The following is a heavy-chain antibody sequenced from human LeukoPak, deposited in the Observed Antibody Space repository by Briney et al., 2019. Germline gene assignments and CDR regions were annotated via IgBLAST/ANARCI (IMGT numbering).Heavy chain of an antibody. CDR1: GFTFSSYW. D-gene: IGHD3-10*01. J-gene: IGHJ6*03. V-gene: IGHV3-74*01. CDR2: IKTDGSTT. Sequence: GGSLRLSCAASGFTFSSYWMHWVRQAPGKGLVWVSRIKTDGSTTDYADSVKGRFTISRDNSKNTLYLQMNSLKGDDTAVYYCAKDSAFYYIDVWGKGTTVIISS. CDR3: AKDSAFYYIDV.